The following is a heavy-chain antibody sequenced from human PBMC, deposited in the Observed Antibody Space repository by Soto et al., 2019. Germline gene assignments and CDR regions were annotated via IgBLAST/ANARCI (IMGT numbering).Heavy chain of an antibody. CDR1: GFTFSSYA. CDR3: AKSPRWELPDENYFDY. J-gene: IGHJ4*02. V-gene: IGHV3-23*01. CDR2: ISGSGGST. Sequence: EVQLLESGGGLVQPGGSLRLSCAASGFTFSSYAMSWVRQAPGKGLEWVSAISGSGGSTYYADSVKGRFTISRDNSKKTLYLQMNSLRAEDTAVYYCAKSPRWELPDENYFDYWGQGTLVTVSS. D-gene: IGHD1-26*01.